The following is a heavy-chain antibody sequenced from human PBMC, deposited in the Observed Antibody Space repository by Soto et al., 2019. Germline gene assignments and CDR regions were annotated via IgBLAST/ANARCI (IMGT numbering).Heavy chain of an antibody. CDR3: APDQPPLRSFDWLNFRY. Sequence: ASVKVSGKVSGYTLTELSMHWVRQAPGKELEWMGVFDSEDGETIYAQKLQGRVIITEDTSPDTAYMELSSQRSEDRAADYFAPDQPPLRSFDWLNFRYWGQRTLVTVSS. CDR1: GYTLTELS. V-gene: IGHV1-24*01. J-gene: IGHJ4*02. D-gene: IGHD3-9*01. CDR2: FDSEDGET.